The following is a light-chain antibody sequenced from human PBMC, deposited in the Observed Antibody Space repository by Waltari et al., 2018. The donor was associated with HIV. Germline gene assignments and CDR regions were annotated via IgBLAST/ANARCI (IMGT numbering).Light chain of an antibody. CDR1: SSDIGAYDS. CDR2: EVT. V-gene: IGLV2-8*01. Sequence: QSALTQPPSASGSLGQSVTISCTGSSSDIGAYDSVSWFQQHPRSAPKLWLYEVTRWPSSVSDRFSGSRSGSTAFLTVAGLQPDDEATYFCSSYGDSLRVLFGGGTNVTVL. J-gene: IGLJ3*02. CDR3: SSYGDSLRVL.